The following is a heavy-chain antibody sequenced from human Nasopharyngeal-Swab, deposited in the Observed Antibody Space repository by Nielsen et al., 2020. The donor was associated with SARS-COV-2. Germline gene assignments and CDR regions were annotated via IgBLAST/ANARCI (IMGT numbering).Heavy chain of an antibody. Sequence: GESLKISCAASGFTFSSYSMNWVCQAPGKGLEWVSYISSSTSTIYYADSVKGRFIISRDNARNSLYLQMHSLRDEDTAVYYCARAGGRDFWSGYYPSFLDYWGQGTLVTVSS. J-gene: IGHJ4*02. CDR3: ARAGGRDFWSGYYPSFLDY. CDR2: ISSSTSTI. CDR1: GFTFSSYS. V-gene: IGHV3-48*02. D-gene: IGHD3-3*01.